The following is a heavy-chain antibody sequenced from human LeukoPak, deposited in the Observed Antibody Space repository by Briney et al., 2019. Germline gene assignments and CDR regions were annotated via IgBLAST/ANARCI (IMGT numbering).Heavy chain of an antibody. CDR1: GFSISSGYY. J-gene: IGHJ3*02. V-gene: IGHV4-38-2*01. CDR3: ARLPHCTSTSCYLGGHNFDI. CDR2: IYHSGST. D-gene: IGHD2-2*01. Sequence: SETLFLTCAVSGFSISSGYYWGWIRQPPGKGLEWIGSIYHSGSTHYSPSLKSRVTISVDTSKNQFSLNLRSVTAADTAVYFCARLPHCTSTSCYLGGHNFDIWGQGTMVTVSS.